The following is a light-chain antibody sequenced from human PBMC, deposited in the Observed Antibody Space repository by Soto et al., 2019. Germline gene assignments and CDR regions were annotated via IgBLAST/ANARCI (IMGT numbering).Light chain of an antibody. CDR1: QGLSYY. V-gene: IGKV1-27*01. J-gene: IGKJ4*01. CDR2: AAS. Sequence: DIQMTQSPSSLSASVGDRVTITCRASQGLSYYLAWYQQKPGKVPKLLIYAASAMQSGVPSRFSGCGTWTDFTLTSSNLQPEDVATYYCHKYHSALLTIGGRNKVEIK. CDR3: HKYHSALLT.